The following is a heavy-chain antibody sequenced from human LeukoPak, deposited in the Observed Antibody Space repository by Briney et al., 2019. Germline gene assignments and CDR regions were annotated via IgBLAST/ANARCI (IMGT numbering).Heavy chain of an antibody. CDR2: INHSGRT. J-gene: IGHJ4*02. Sequence: SETLSLTCAVYGGSFSVYYWSWIRQPPGKGLEWMGEINHSGRTNYNPSFKSRVTISVDTSKNQFSLKLSSVAAADTAVYYCARAGLNGDVDYWGQGTLVTVSS. V-gene: IGHV4-34*01. CDR3: ARAGLNGDVDY. CDR1: GGSFSVYY. D-gene: IGHD4-17*01.